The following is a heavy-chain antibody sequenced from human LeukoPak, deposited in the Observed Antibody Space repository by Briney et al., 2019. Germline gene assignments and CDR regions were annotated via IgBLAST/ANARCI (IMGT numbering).Heavy chain of an antibody. CDR2: ISTAGTTV. CDR1: GFTFSGFS. D-gene: IGHD2-15*01. J-gene: IGHJ4*02. V-gene: IGHV3-48*04. CDR3: AKSYSPSDY. Sequence: GSLRIFCSASGFTFSGFSLNWVRQAPGKGLEWISYISTAGTTVYYADSVKGRFAISRDNAKNSLYLQMNSLRAEDTAVYYCAKSYSPSDYWGQGTLVTVSS.